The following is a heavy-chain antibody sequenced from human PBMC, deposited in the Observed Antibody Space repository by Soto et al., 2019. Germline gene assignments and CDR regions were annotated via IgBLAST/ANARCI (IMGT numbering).Heavy chain of an antibody. D-gene: IGHD4-4*01. CDR1: GGSFSGYY. J-gene: IGHJ6*02. Sequence: SETLSLTCAVHGGSFSGYYWRWIRQPPGKGLEWIGEINHRGSTNYNPSLKSRVTISVDTSKNQFSLKLSSVTAADTAVYYCARAQATVTHVASYYYYGMDVWGQGTTVTVSS. CDR2: INHRGST. V-gene: IGHV4-34*01. CDR3: ARAQATVTHVASYYYYGMDV.